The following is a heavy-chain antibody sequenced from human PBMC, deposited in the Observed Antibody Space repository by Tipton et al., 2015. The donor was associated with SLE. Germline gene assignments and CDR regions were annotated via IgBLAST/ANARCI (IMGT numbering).Heavy chain of an antibody. J-gene: IGHJ4*02. CDR2: IYYSGST. CDR1: GGSISSHY. D-gene: IGHD5-18*01. V-gene: IGHV4-59*11. CDR3: ARDRDGYSYGPFDY. Sequence: LRLSCTVSGGSISSHYWSWIRQPPGKGLEWIGSIYYSGSTYYNPSLKSRVTISVDTSKNQFSLKLSSVTAADTAVYYCARDRDGYSYGPFDYWGQGTLVTASS.